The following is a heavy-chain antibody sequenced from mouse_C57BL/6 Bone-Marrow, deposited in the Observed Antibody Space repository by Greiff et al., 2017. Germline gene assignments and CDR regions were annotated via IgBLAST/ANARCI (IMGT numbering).Heavy chain of an antibody. Sequence: QVQLQQPGAELVKPGASVKLSCKASGYTFTSYWMHWVKQRPGQGLEWIGMIHPNSGSTNYNEKFKSKATLTVDKSSSTAYMQLSSLTSEDSAVYYCARPTVVARGYAMDYWGQGTSVTVSS. D-gene: IGHD1-1*01. CDR3: ARPTVVARGYAMDY. V-gene: IGHV1-64*01. J-gene: IGHJ4*01. CDR1: GYTFTSYW. CDR2: IHPNSGST.